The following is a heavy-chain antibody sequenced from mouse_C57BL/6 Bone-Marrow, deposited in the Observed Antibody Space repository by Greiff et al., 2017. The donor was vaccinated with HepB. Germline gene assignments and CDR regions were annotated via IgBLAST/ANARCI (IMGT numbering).Heavy chain of an antibody. CDR3: ARTPITTVVATPYYYAMDY. J-gene: IGHJ4*01. CDR2: INPSSGYT. Sequence: QVQLQQSGAELAKPGASVKLSCKASGYTFTSYWMHWVKQRPGQGLEWIGYINPSSGYTKYNQKFKDKATLTADKSSSTAYMQLRSLTYEDSAVYYCARTPITTVVATPYYYAMDYWGQGTSVTVSS. CDR1: GYTFTSYW. V-gene: IGHV1-7*01. D-gene: IGHD1-1*01.